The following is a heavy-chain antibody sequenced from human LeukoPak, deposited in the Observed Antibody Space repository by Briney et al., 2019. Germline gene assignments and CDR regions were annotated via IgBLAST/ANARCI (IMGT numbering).Heavy chain of an antibody. Sequence: SGGSLRLSCAASGFTFSSYSMNWVRQAPGKGLEWVSSISSSSSYIYYADSVKGRFTISRDNSKNTLYLQMNSLRAEDTAVYYCICGGDCNPDAGRGQGTLVTVSS. D-gene: IGHD2-21*02. CDR2: ISSSSSYI. V-gene: IGHV3-21*01. J-gene: IGHJ4*02. CDR3: ICGGDCNPDAG. CDR1: GFTFSSYS.